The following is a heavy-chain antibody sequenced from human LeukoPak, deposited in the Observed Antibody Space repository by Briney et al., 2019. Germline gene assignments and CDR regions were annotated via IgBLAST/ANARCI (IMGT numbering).Heavy chain of an antibody. D-gene: IGHD3-10*01. J-gene: IGHJ3*02. CDR2: IGTAGDT. Sequence: PGGSLRLSCAASGFTFSSYDMHWVRQATGKGLEWVSDIGTAGDTYYPGSVKGRFTISRENAKNSLYLQMNSLRAGDTAVYYCARTSRFGESILDAFDIWGQGTMVTVSS. CDR1: GFTFSSYD. CDR3: ARTSRFGESILDAFDI. V-gene: IGHV3-13*01.